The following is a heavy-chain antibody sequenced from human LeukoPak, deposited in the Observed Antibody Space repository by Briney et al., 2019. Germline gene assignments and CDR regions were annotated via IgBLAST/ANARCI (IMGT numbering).Heavy chain of an antibody. V-gene: IGHV4-34*01. CDR3: ASTGDSSSSNWFAP. CDR2: INHSGST. J-gene: IGHJ5*02. CDR1: GGSFSTYY. D-gene: IGHD6-13*01. Sequence: SETLSLTCAVYGGSFSTYYWSWIRQPPGKGLEWIGEINHSGSTNYNPSLKSQVTISVDTSKNQFSLKLSSVTAADTAVHYCASTGDSSSSNWFAPWGQGTLVTVSS.